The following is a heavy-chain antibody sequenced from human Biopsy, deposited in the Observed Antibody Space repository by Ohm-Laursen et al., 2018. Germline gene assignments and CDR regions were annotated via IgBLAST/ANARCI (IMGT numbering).Heavy chain of an antibody. CDR1: GFGFSDYS. J-gene: IGHJ4*02. V-gene: IGHV3-21*01. CDR2: VTITSSYI. Sequence: SLRLSCSASGFGFSDYSISWVCQAPGTGLEWVSSVTITSSYISYADSVKGRFTISRDNAKNALYLQMNSLRAEDTAVYYCSRAYPPPGRRLVVVAGDFDCWGQGTRVTVSS. CDR3: SRAYPPPGRRLVVVAGDFDC. D-gene: IGHD2-15*01.